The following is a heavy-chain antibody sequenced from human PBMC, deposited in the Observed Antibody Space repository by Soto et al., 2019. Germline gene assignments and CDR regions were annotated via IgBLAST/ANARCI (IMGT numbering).Heavy chain of an antibody. Sequence: QVQLVDSGGGVVQPGRSLRLSCAASGFTFSSYGMHWVRQAPGKGLEWVAVISYDGSNKYYADSVKGRFTISRDNSKNTLYLQMNSLRAEDTAVYYCAKDLDYGVYYYYGMDVWGQGTTVTVSS. CDR1: GFTFSSYG. J-gene: IGHJ6*02. CDR3: AKDLDYGVYYYYGMDV. CDR2: ISYDGSNK. V-gene: IGHV3-30*18. D-gene: IGHD4-17*01.